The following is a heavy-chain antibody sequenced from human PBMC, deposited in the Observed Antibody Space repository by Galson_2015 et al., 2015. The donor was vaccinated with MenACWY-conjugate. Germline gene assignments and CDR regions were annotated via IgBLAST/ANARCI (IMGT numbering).Heavy chain of an antibody. CDR2: IYYSGST. D-gene: IGHD4-17*01. CDR1: GGSISSYY. J-gene: IGHJ6*03. Sequence: ETLSLTCTASGGSISSYYWSWIRQPPGKGLEWIGYIYYSGSTNYNPSLKSRVTISVDTSKNQFSLKLSSVSAADTAVYYCARAATVTTYAGYYYYMDVWGKGTTVTVFS. CDR3: ARAATVTTYAGYYYYMDV. V-gene: IGHV4-59*01.